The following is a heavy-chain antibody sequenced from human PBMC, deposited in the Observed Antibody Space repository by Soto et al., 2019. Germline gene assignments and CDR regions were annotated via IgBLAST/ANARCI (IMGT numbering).Heavy chain of an antibody. J-gene: IGHJ6*02. Sequence: PGGSLRLSCAASGFTFSSYSMNWVRQAPGKGLEWVSSISSSSSYIYYADSVKGRFTISRDNAKNSLYLQMNSLRAEDTAVYYCARVTYGSGSYPPAGYYYYYGMDVWGQGTTVTVSS. CDR3: ARVTYGSGSYPPAGYYYYYGMDV. CDR1: GFTFSSYS. CDR2: ISSSSSYI. D-gene: IGHD3-10*01. V-gene: IGHV3-21*01.